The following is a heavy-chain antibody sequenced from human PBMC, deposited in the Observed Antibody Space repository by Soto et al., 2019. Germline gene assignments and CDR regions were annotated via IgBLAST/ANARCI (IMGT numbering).Heavy chain of an antibody. CDR2: ISYDGSNK. CDR3: ARGPYDFWSGYIADAFDV. Sequence: QVQLVESGGSVVQPGRSLRLSCAASGFTFSSYTLHWVRQAPGKGLEWVALISYDGSNKYYADSVKGRFTISRVNSKNTLYLQMNSLRPEDTALFYCARGPYDFWSGYIADAFDVWGQGTMVTVSS. V-gene: IGHV3-30-3*01. J-gene: IGHJ3*01. D-gene: IGHD3-3*01. CDR1: GFTFSSYT.